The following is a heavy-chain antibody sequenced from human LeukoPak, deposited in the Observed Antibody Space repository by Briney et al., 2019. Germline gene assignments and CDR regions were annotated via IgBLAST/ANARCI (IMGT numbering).Heavy chain of an antibody. CDR1: GFTFSSYA. V-gene: IGHV3-23*01. J-gene: IGHJ4*02. CDR2: ISGSGGST. Sequence: GSLRLSCAASGFTFSSYAMSWVRQAPGKGLEWVSAISGSGGSTYYADSVKGRFTISRDNSKNTLYLQMNSLRAEDTAVYYCARGGLDVEYYFDYWGQGTLVTVSS. CDR3: ARGGLDVEYYFDY. D-gene: IGHD5-24*01.